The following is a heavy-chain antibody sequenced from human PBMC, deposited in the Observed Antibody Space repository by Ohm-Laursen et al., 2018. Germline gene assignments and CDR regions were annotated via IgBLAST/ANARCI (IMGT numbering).Heavy chain of an antibody. Sequence: SDTLSLTCTVSGGSISSCSCYWGWIRQSPGKGLEWIGSFHYGASTLYNPSLMSRVTISLNTSKNQFSLKLSSVTAADTAVYYCARRGHAFDIWGQGTMVTVSS. V-gene: IGHV4-39*07. CDR1: GGSISSCSCY. J-gene: IGHJ3*02. CDR2: FHYGAST. CDR3: ARRGHAFDI.